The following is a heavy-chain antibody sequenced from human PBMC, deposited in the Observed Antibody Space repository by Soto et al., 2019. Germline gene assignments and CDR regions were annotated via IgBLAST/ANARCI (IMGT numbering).Heavy chain of an antibody. D-gene: IGHD5-18*01. CDR2: ISYGGSNK. CDR1: GFTFSSYA. J-gene: IGHJ4*02. Sequence: GGSLRLSCAASGFTFSSYAMHWVRQAPGKGLEWVAVISYGGSNKYYADSVKGRFTISRDNSKNTLYLQMNSLRAEDTAVYYCARGTLDTAMLLYYFDYWGQGTLVTVSS. CDR3: ARGTLDTAMLLYYFDY. V-gene: IGHV3-30-3*01.